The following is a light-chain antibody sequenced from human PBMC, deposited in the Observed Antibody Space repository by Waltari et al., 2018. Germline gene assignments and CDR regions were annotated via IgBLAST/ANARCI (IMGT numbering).Light chain of an antibody. CDR2: DVN. Sequence: QSALTQPASVSGSPGQSITISCTGTSSDVGTYNYVSWYQQHPGKAPKLMIYDVNNRPSGIANRFSGSKSGNTASLTISGLQAEDEADYYCNSYTGSSPLYVFGTGTKVTVL. J-gene: IGLJ1*01. V-gene: IGLV2-14*03. CDR1: SSDVGTYNY. CDR3: NSYTGSSPLYV.